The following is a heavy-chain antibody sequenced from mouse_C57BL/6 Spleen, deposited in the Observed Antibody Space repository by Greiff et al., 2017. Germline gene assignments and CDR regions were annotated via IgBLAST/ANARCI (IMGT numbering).Heavy chain of an antibody. D-gene: IGHD2-5*01. J-gene: IGHJ1*03. V-gene: IGHV1-5*01. CDR1: GYTFTSYW. Sequence: VQLQQSGPVLARPGASVKMSCKTSGYTFTSYWMHWVKQRPGQGLEWIGAIYPGNSDTSYNQKFKGKAKLPAVTSASTAYMELSSLTNEDSAVYYCTREAYYSIWYFDVWGTGTTVTVSS. CDR2: IYPGNSDT. CDR3: TREAYYSIWYFDV.